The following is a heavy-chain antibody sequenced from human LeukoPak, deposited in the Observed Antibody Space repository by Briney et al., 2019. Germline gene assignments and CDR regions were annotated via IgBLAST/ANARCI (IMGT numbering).Heavy chain of an antibody. CDR3: ASLLRDSSGYHGPNYYYGMDV. CDR2: IKQDGSEK. Sequence: GGSLRLSCAASGFTFSSYWMSWVRQAPGKGLEWVANIKQDGSEKYYVDSVKGRFTISRDNAKNSLYLQMNSLRAEDTAVYYCASLLRDSSGYHGPNYYYGMDVWGQGTTVTVSS. J-gene: IGHJ6*02. CDR1: GFTFSSYW. D-gene: IGHD3-22*01. V-gene: IGHV3-7*03.